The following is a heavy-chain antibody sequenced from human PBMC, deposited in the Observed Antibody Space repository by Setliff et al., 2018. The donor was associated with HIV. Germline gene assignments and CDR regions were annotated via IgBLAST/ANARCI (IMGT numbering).Heavy chain of an antibody. Sequence: PGEPLKISCKGFGYSFTSYLIAWVRQTPGKGLEWMGNIHPRDSDTRYSSSFQGQVTLSVDKSISTAYLQWSSLKASDTAMYYCVRHVSSSAVFDPWGQGTLVTVSS. CDR1: GYSFTSYL. D-gene: IGHD3-10*01. CDR3: VRHVSSSAVFDP. J-gene: IGHJ5*02. V-gene: IGHV5-51*01. CDR2: IHPRDSDT.